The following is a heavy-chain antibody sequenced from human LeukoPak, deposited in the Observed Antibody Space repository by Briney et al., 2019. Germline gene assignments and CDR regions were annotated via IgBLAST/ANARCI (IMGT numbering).Heavy chain of an antibody. D-gene: IGHD1-14*01. CDR1: VGSISSDY. Sequence: PSETLSLTCTVPVGSISSDYWSWIRQPPGKGLECIGYIYYSGSTNSNPSLKSRVTISIDTSKNQFSLKLSSVTATDTAVYYCARLTARSWFDPWGQGTLVTVSS. V-gene: IGHV4-59*08. CDR2: IYYSGST. CDR3: ARLTARSWFDP. J-gene: IGHJ5*02.